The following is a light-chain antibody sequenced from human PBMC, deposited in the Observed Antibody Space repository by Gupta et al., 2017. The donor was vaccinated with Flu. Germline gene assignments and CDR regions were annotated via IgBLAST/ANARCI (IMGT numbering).Light chain of an antibody. J-gene: IGLJ3*02. CDR3: CSFAGSSTWV. CDR1: SSDVGSYNL. Sequence: QSALTQPASVSGSPGQSITISCSGTSSDVGSYNLVSWYQKHPGKAPKLVIYEGTKGPSGVSNRFSGSKSGNTASLTISGLQAEDEAEYYCCSFAGSSTWVFGGGTKLTVL. V-gene: IGLV2-23*01. CDR2: EGT.